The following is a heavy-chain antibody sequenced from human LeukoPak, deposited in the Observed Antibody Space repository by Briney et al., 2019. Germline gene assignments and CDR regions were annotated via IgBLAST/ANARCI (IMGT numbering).Heavy chain of an antibody. J-gene: IGHJ4*02. Sequence: GGSLRLSCVASGFTFSSNAMSWVRQAPGKGLEWVSAISGSGSSTYYTDSVKGRFTISRDNSKNTLYLQMNSLRAEDTAVYCCAKTLNWNCYDYWGQGTLVTVSS. V-gene: IGHV3-23*01. CDR3: AKTLNWNCYDY. CDR2: ISGSGSST. D-gene: IGHD1-1*01. CDR1: GFTFSSNA.